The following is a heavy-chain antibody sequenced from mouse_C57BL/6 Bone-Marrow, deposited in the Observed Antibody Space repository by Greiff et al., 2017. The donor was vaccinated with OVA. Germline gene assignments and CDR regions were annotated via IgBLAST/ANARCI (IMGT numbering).Heavy chain of an antibody. CDR3: ARRISWGYFDV. Sequence: EVQRVESGGGLVKPGGSLKLSCAASGFTFSDYGMHWVRQAPEQGLEWVAYISSGSSTIYYADTVKGRFTISRDNAKNTLSLQMTSLRSEDTAMYYCARRISWGYFDVWGTGTTVTVSS. CDR2: ISSGSSTI. D-gene: IGHD2-12*01. CDR1: GFTFSDYG. J-gene: IGHJ1*03. V-gene: IGHV5-17*01.